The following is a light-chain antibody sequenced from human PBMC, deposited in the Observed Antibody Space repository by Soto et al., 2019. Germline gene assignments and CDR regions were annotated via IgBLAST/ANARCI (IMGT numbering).Light chain of an antibody. CDR3: SSYTSSSTLV. Sequence: QSVLTQPASVSGSPGQSITISCTGTSSGVGGYNYVSWYQQHPGKAPKLMICDVSNRPSGVSNRFSGSKSGNTASLTISGLQAEDEADYYCSSYTSSSTLVFGTGTKVTVL. J-gene: IGLJ1*01. V-gene: IGLV2-14*01. CDR2: DVS. CDR1: SSGVGGYNY.